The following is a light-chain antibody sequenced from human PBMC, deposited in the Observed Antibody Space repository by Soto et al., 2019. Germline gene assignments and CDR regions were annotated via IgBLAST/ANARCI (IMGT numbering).Light chain of an antibody. J-gene: IGKJ3*01. Sequence: EIVLTQSPGTLSLSPGERATLSCRASQSVNSIYLAWYQQRPGQAPRLLIFGASFRATGIPDRFSGSGSGTDFTLTISRLEPEDFAVYYCQQYGNSPPEFTFGPGTKVDSK. V-gene: IGKV3-20*01. CDR1: QSVNSIY. CDR3: QQYGNSPPEFT. CDR2: GAS.